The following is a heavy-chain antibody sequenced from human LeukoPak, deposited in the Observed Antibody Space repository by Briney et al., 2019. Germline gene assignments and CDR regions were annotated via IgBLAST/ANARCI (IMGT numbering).Heavy chain of an antibody. CDR1: GFTFSSYW. CDR3: AKDAVLRAFDI. J-gene: IGHJ3*02. CDR2: IRGSGGGT. V-gene: IGHV3-23*01. D-gene: IGHD2-15*01. Sequence: GGSLRLSCAASGFTFSSYWMSWVRQAPGKGLEWVSDIRGSGGGTHYADSVKGRFTISRDNSKNTLFLQMNSLRAEDTAVYYCAKDAVLRAFDIWGQGTMVTVSS.